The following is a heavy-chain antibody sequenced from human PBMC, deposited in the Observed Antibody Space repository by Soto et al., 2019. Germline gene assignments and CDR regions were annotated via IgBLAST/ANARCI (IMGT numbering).Heavy chain of an antibody. CDR1: GFTFSNAL. V-gene: IGHV3-15*01. D-gene: IGHD2-15*01. CDR3: TTALGYCSGGSCYKDDY. J-gene: IGHJ4*02. Sequence: GGSLRLSCAASGFTFSNALMSWVRQAPGKGLEWVGRIKSKTDGGTTDYAAPVKGRFTISRDDSKNTLYLQMNSLKTEDTAVYYCTTALGYCSGGSCYKDDYWGQGTLVTVSS. CDR2: IKSKTDGGTT.